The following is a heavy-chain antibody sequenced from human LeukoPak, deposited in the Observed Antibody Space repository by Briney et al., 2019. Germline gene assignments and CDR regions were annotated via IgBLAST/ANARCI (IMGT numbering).Heavy chain of an antibody. CDR3: AREHSITAWYD. CDR2: INPNSGDA. D-gene: IGHD1-1*01. Sequence: GASVKVSCKASGYTFIGYYMQWVRQAPGQGLEWVGWINPNSGDANYAQKFQGRVTMTRDTSISTAYMELSRLTSDDTAMYYCAREHSITAWYDRGQGTLVTVSS. V-gene: IGHV1-2*02. CDR1: GYTFIGYY. J-gene: IGHJ4*02.